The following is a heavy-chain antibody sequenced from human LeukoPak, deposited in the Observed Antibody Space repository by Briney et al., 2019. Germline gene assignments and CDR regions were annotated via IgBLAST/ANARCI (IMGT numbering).Heavy chain of an antibody. V-gene: IGHV1-69*04. CDR1: GGTFSSFG. CDR3: ARVQGYCSSTSCLDY. Sequence: VASVKVSCKASGGTFSSFGITWVRQAPGQGLEWMGRIIPMLGIVNYAQKFQGRVTITADKSTNTAYMELSSLRSEDTAVFYCARVQGYCSSTSCLDYWGQGTLVTVSS. D-gene: IGHD2-2*01. J-gene: IGHJ4*02. CDR2: IIPMLGIV.